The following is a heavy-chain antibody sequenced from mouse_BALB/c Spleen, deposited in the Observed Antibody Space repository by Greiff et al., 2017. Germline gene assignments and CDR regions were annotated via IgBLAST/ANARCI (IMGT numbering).Heavy chain of an antibody. D-gene: IGHD1-1*01. CDR2: IYPYNGGT. V-gene: IGHV1S29*02. Sequence: VQLKQSGPELVKPGASVKISCKASGYTFTDYNMHWVKQSHGKSLEWIGYIYPYNGGTGYNQKFKSKATLTVDNSSSTAYMELRSLTSEDSAVYYCARYYGSSYRAMDYWGQGTSVTVSS. CDR1: GYTFTDYN. CDR3: ARYYGSSYRAMDY. J-gene: IGHJ4*01.